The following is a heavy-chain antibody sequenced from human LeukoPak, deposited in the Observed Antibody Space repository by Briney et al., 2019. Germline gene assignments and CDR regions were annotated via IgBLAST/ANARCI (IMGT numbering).Heavy chain of an antibody. V-gene: IGHV4-4*09. J-gene: IGHJ4*02. CDR1: GGSISSYY. Sequence: SETLSLTCTVTGGSISSYYWSWIRQPPGKGLEWIGYIYTSGSTNYNPSLKSRVTISVDTSKNQFSLKLSSVTAADTAVYYCARLQLWPRSGVFYFDHWGQGTLVTVSS. D-gene: IGHD5-18*01. CDR2: IYTSGST. CDR3: ARLQLWPRSGVFYFDH.